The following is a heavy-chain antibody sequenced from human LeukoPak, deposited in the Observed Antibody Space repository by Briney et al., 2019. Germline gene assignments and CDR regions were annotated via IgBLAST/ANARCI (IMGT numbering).Heavy chain of an antibody. Sequence: GGSLRLSCAASGFTFSSYSMNWVRQAPGKGLEWVSYISSSSSTIYYADSVKGRFTISRDNAKNSLYLQMSSLRAEDTAVFYCAKYSHGSGTSFDPWGQGTLVTVSS. CDR2: ISSSSSTI. V-gene: IGHV3-48*01. CDR1: GFTFSSYS. J-gene: IGHJ5*02. D-gene: IGHD3-10*01. CDR3: AKYSHGSGTSFDP.